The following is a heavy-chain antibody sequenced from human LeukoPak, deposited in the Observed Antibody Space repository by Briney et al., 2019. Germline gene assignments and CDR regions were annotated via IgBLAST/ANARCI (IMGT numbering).Heavy chain of an antibody. D-gene: IGHD5-18*01. CDR2: VYHTGTS. J-gene: IGHJ4*02. Sequence: PSETLSLTCTVSGDSITGYYWTWVRQPPGKGLEWIGYVYHTGTSNYNPSVRSRITMSVDPSKNQYSMNPTSVTAADTAVYYCARALDTWSALDYWGLGTLVSVSS. CDR1: GDSITGYY. CDR3: ARALDTWSALDY. V-gene: IGHV4-59*01.